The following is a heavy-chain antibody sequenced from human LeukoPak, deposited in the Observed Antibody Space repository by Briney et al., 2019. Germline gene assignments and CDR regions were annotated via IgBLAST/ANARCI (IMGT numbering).Heavy chain of an antibody. J-gene: IGHJ4*02. D-gene: IGHD6-6*01. CDR1: GGSISSYY. CDR2: IYYSGST. CDR3: ARHVGYSSSPPCDY. V-gene: IGHV4-59*08. Sequence: SETLSLTCTVSGGSISSYYWSWIRQPPGRGLEWIGYIYYSGSTNYNPSLKSRVTISVDTSKNQFSLKLSSVTAADTAVYYCARHVGYSSSPPCDYWGQGTLVTVSS.